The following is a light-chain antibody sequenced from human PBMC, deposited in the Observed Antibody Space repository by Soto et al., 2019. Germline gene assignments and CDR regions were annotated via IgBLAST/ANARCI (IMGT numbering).Light chain of an antibody. J-gene: IGKJ5*01. Sequence: EIVLTESPATLSLSPGERATLSCRASQSVSIYFAWYQQKPGQAPRLLIYDASNRATGITATFSGSGSATAFTPIISRLEPEDCAVYYCQQHGSSHRTFGQGTRLEIK. CDR1: QSVSIY. V-gene: IGKV3-11*01. CDR2: DAS. CDR3: QQHGSSHRT.